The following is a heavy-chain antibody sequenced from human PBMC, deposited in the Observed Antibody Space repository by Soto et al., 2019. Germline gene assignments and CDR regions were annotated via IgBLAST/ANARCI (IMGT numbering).Heavy chain of an antibody. CDR1: GFTFSSYW. CDR3: ARNNWNDVPYYYYMDV. J-gene: IGHJ6*03. D-gene: IGHD1-1*01. V-gene: IGHV3-7*01. CDR2: IIQDGGEK. Sequence: GGSLRLSCAASGFTFSSYWMSWVRQAPGKGLEWVANIIQDGGEKYYVDSVKGRFTISRDNPKNSLYLQMNSLRAEDTAVYYCARNNWNDVPYYYYMDVWGKGTTVTVSS.